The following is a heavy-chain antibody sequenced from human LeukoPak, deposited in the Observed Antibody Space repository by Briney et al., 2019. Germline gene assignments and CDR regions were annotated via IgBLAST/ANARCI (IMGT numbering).Heavy chain of an antibody. Sequence: PSETLSLTYTVSGGSISSGDYYWSWIRQPPGKGLEWIGYIYYSGSTYYNPSLKSRAIISVDTSKNQFSLKLSSVTAADTAVYYCTREYGDDNWFDPWGQGTLVTVSS. V-gene: IGHV4-30-4*01. CDR2: IYYSGST. CDR1: GGSISSGDYY. CDR3: TREYGDDNWFDP. D-gene: IGHD4-17*01. J-gene: IGHJ5*02.